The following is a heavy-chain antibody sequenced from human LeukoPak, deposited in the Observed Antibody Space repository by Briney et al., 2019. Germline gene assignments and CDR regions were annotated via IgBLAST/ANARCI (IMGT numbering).Heavy chain of an antibody. CDR2: ISGSGDVT. CDR1: GFTFSSSY. CDR3: AKDGHIQTDYYARWFDP. V-gene: IGHV3-23*01. D-gene: IGHD3-9*01. J-gene: IGHJ5*02. Sequence: GGSLRLSCAASGFTFSSSYMGWVRQAPGKGLEWVSEISGSGDVTYYPDSVKGRFTISRDNSKKTLYLQMNSLRPEDTAVYYCAKDGHIQTDYYARWFDPWGQGTLVTVSS.